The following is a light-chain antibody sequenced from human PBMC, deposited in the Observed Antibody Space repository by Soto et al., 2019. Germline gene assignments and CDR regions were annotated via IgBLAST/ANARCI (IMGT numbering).Light chain of an antibody. J-gene: IGKJ4*01. V-gene: IGKV1-5*01. CDR2: DAS. CDR3: QQYNNYPLT. Sequence: DIQMTQSPSTLSASVGDRVTITCRASQSISSWLSWYQQQPGKAPNLLIYDASSLESGVPSRFSGSGSGTEFTLTTRSLQPDDFATYYCQQYNNYPLTFGGGTKVEIK. CDR1: QSISSW.